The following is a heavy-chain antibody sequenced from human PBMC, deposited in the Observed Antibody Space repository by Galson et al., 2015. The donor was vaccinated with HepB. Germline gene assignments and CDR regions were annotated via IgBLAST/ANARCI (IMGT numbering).Heavy chain of an antibody. CDR3: AKDLREGSGSYSFDY. CDR2: ISGSGGST. D-gene: IGHD3-10*01. Sequence: SLRLSCAASGFTFSSYAMSWVRQAPGKGLEWVSAISGSGGSTYYADSVKGRFTISRDNSKNTLYLQMNSLRAEDTAVYYCAKDLREGSGSYSFDYWGQGTLVTVSS. J-gene: IGHJ4*02. CDR1: GFTFSSYA. V-gene: IGHV3-23*01.